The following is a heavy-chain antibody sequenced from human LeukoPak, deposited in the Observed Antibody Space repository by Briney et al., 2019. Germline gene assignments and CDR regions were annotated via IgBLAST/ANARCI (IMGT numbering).Heavy chain of an antibody. J-gene: IGHJ6*02. Sequence: PGRSLRLSCAASGFTFSSFGMHWVRQASGKGLDWVAVISYDGRNKFYADSVKGRFTISRDNSENTLYLQMNSLRPEDTAVYYCAKMESGGSFFRTYGMEVWGQGTTVTVSS. V-gene: IGHV3-30*18. D-gene: IGHD3-10*01. CDR3: AKMESGGSFFRTYGMEV. CDR2: ISYDGRNK. CDR1: GFTFSSFG.